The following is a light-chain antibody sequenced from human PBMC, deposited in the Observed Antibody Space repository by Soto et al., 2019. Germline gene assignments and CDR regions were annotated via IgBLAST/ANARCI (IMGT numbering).Light chain of an antibody. CDR2: DDN. CDR1: NIYSYS. CDR3: QMWYSSSDSRI. V-gene: IGLV3-21*02. Sequence: SYVLTQPPSVSVAPGQTARITCGGTNIYSYSVHWYQQKPGQAPVLVVYDDNKRPSGTPERFSGSNSGNTATLTISRVEAGDEADYYCQMWYSSSDSRIFGGGTKLTVL. J-gene: IGLJ2*01.